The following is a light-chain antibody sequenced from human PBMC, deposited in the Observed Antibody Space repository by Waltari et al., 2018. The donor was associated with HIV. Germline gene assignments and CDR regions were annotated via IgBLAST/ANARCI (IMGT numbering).Light chain of an antibody. CDR3: AVWNDSLSGYV. Sequence: QSVLTQPPSASGTPGQRVTISCSGSSSNIGRNYAYWYQQRPASAPEILIYRKNHRPSGVPDQCSGSKFGTPASLAISGLRSEEEADYYCAVWNDSLSGYVFGTGTTVTV. CDR2: RKN. J-gene: IGLJ1*01. CDR1: SSNIGRNY. V-gene: IGLV1-47*01.